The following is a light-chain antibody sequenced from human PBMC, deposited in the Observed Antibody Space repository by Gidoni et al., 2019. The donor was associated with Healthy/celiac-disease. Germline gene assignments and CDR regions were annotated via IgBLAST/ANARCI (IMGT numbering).Light chain of an antibody. V-gene: IGKV3-20*01. J-gene: IGKJ2*01. CDR2: GAS. CDR3: QQYGSSSYT. Sequence: ELVLTQSPGTLSLSPRERATLSCRASQSVSSSYLAWYQQKPGQAPRLLIYGASSRATGIPDRFSGSGSGTDFTLTISRLEPEDFAVYYCQQYGSSSYTFGQGTKLEIK. CDR1: QSVSSSY.